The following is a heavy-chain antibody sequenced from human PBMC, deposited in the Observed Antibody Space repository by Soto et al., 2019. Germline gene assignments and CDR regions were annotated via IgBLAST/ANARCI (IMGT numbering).Heavy chain of an antibody. V-gene: IGHV1-69*13. Sequence: GASVKLSCKASGGTFSSYAISWVRQAPGQGLEWMGGIIPIFGTANYAQKFQGRVTITADESTSTAYMELSSLRSEDTAVYYCAKISSSSFLNWFDPWGQGTLVTVSS. J-gene: IGHJ5*02. D-gene: IGHD6-13*01. CDR2: IIPIFGTA. CDR1: GGTFSSYA. CDR3: AKISSSSFLNWFDP.